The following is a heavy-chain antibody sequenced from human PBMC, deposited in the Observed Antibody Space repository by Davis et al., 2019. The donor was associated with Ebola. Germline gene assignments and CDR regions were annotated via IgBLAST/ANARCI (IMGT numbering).Heavy chain of an antibody. CDR1: GFAFGDYA. J-gene: IGHJ3*02. CDR3: TKGGSGTLYDGFDM. CDR2: ISWNSGTI. V-gene: IGHV3-9*03. Sequence: GGSLRLSCAASGFAFGDYAMHWVRQAPGKGLEWVSGISWNSGTIDYAASAKGRFTISRDNAKKSLFLQANSLKPEDMALYYCTKGGSGTLYDGFDMWGPGTMVTVSS. D-gene: IGHD3-10*01.